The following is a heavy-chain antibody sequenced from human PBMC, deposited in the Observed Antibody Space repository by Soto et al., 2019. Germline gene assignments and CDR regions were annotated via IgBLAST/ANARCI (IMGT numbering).Heavy chain of an antibody. CDR2: INDSGST. CDR3: ARGYFFIISPLPYYKYF. Sequence: PEKLRVPNAVSAGMLRGCYGGGCRRLPGKRMEWIGEINDSGSTNYKPSLKGRVTVSVDTAKNQFSLKLSSVTAADTAVYYCARGYFFIISPLPYYKYF. V-gene: IGHV4-34*01. D-gene: IGHD3-10*01. J-gene: IGHJ1*01. CDR1: AGMLRGCY.